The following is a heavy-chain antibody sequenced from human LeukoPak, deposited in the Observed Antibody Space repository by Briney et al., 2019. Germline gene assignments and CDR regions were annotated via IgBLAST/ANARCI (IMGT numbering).Heavy chain of an antibody. CDR2: LLYTGTT. D-gene: IGHD2-15*01. CDR1: GGSISSSFHY. Sequence: PSGTLSLTCTVAGGSISSSFHYWDWIRQAPGKGLEWMGSLLYTGTTWYNPSLKSRITMSVDTSKNQFSLRLSSVNAADTALYYCARRGSGNGGTYAGMDVWGQGTSVTVSS. CDR3: ARRGSGNGGTYAGMDV. J-gene: IGHJ6*02. V-gene: IGHV4-39*01.